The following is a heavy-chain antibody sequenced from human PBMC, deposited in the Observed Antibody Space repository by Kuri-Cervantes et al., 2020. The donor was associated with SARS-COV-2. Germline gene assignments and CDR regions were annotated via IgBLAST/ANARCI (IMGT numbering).Heavy chain of an antibody. J-gene: IGHJ5*02. Sequence: RSLSPSCAASGFTFSSYWMHCVRQAPGKGLAWVSRINSDGSSTSYADSVKCRFTISRDNSRNTLYLQRNSLIAEDTAVYYCARGRYYYGSGSVEPLGQGTLVTVSS. CDR1: GFTFSSYW. CDR2: INSDGSST. D-gene: IGHD3-10*01. V-gene: IGHV3-74*01. CDR3: ARGRYYYGSGSVEP.